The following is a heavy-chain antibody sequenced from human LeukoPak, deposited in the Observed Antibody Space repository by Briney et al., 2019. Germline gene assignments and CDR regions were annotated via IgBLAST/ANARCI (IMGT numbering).Heavy chain of an antibody. J-gene: IGHJ4*02. CDR1: GFTVSSNY. CDR2: IRSGGTT. Sequence: GGSLRLSCAASGFTVSSNYMSWVRQAPGKGLEWVSLIRSGGTTYYADSVKGRFTISRDNSENTVFLQMNSLRAEDTAVYYCARGLTAVATSPFGSWGQGTLVTVSS. V-gene: IGHV3-53*01. D-gene: IGHD4-17*01. CDR3: ARGLTAVATSPFGS.